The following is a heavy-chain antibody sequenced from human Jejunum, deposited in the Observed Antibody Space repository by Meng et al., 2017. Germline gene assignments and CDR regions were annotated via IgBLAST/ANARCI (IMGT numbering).Heavy chain of an antibody. D-gene: IGHD3-9*01. Sequence: ASVKVSCKASGYTFTAYYMHWVRQAPGQGLEWMGRIHPNSGGTNYAQKSQGRVTMTRDTSISTAYMGVSRLTSDDTAVYYCARGVDNILTGSFSYYYGVDLWDRGTTVTVSS. CDR1: GYTFTAYY. CDR2: IHPNSGGT. V-gene: IGHV1-2*06. J-gene: IGHJ6*02. CDR3: ARGVDNILTGSFSYYYGVDL.